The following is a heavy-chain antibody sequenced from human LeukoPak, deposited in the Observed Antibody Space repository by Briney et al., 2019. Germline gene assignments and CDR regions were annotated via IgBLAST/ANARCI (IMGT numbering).Heavy chain of an antibody. D-gene: IGHD1-1*01. V-gene: IGHV1-69*05. CDR3: ARANWNDGDYNWFDP. Sequence: PVKVSCKASGGTFSSYAISWVRQAPGQGLEWMGGIIPIFGTANYAQKFQGRVTITTDESTSTAYMELSSLRSEDTAVYYCARANWNDGDYNWFDPWGQGTLVTVSS. CDR2: IIPIFGTA. CDR1: GGTFSSYA. J-gene: IGHJ5*02.